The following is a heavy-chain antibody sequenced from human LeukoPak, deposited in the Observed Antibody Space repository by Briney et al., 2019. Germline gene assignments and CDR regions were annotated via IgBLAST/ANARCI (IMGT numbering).Heavy chain of an antibody. V-gene: IGHV4-31*03. CDR1: GGSISSGGYY. CDR2: IYYSGST. J-gene: IGHJ6*02. CDR3: ARDVRYCSGGSCYDYHHYGMDV. Sequence: SETLSLTCTVSGGSISSGGYYWSWIRQHPGKGLEWIGYIYYSGSTYYNPSLKSRVTISVDTSKNQFSLKLSSVTAADTAVYYCARDVRYCSGGSCYDYHHYGMDVWGQGTTVAVSS. D-gene: IGHD2-15*01.